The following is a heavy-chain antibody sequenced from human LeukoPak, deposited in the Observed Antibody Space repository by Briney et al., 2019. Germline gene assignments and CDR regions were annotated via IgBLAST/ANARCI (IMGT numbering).Heavy chain of an antibody. CDR2: ISSGGSTI. J-gene: IGHJ4*02. CDR3: AREGAYGGNSNDY. V-gene: IGHV3-11*01. CDR1: GFTFSDYY. Sequence: PGGSLRLSCAASGFTFSDYYMSWIRQAPGKGLEWLSYISSGGSTIYYADSVKGRFTISRDNAENSLYLQMSSLRAEDTAVYYCAREGAYGGNSNDYWGQGTLVTVSS. D-gene: IGHD4-23*01.